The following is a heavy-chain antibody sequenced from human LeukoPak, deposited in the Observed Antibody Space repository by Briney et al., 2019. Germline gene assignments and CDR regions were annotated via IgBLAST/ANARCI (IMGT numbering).Heavy chain of an antibody. Sequence: SETLSLTCNVSGGSISSSTYYWGWIRQPPGKGLEWIGRIYNSGSTYYNPSLKSRVTIAVDTSKNQFSLKLSSVTAADTAVYYCARGEEYGSGTVHFDYWGQGTLVTVSS. D-gene: IGHD3-10*01. V-gene: IGHV4-39*01. CDR2: IYNSGST. CDR3: ARGEEYGSGTVHFDY. J-gene: IGHJ4*02. CDR1: GGSISSSTYY.